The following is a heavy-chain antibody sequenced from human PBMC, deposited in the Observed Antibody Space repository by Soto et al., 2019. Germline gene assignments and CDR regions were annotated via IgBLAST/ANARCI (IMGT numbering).Heavy chain of an antibody. V-gene: IGHV5-51*01. J-gene: IGHJ4*01. CDR3: ATAAFSVSNYFDY. CDR2: IYPDDSDT. Sequence: PGESLKISCKTSGYSFTNYWIGWVRQLPGKGLEWMGIIYPDDSDTRYSPSFQGQVTISADKSINTAYLQWSSLKASDTALYYCATAAFSVSNYFDYGGKGTLVTVSS. CDR1: GYSFTNYW. D-gene: IGHD2-2*01.